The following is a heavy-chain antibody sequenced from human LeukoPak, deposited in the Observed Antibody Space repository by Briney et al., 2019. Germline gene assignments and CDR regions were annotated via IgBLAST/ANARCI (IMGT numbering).Heavy chain of an antibody. CDR2: SSAYNGNT. Sequence: GASVKVSCKASGYTFTSYGISWVRQAPGQGLELMGWSSAYNGNTNYAQKLQGRVTMTTDTSTSTAYMELRSLRSDDTAVYYCARGSMVATKDPYYYYGMDVWGQGTTVTVSS. V-gene: IGHV1-18*01. J-gene: IGHJ6*02. CDR3: ARGSMVATKDPYYYYGMDV. D-gene: IGHD5-12*01. CDR1: GYTFTSYG.